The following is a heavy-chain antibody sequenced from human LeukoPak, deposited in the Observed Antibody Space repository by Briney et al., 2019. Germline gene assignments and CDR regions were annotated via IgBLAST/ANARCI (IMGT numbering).Heavy chain of an antibody. CDR1: GGSISSYY. J-gene: IGHJ4*02. V-gene: IGHV4-59*01. CDR2: TYYSGST. Sequence: PSETLSLTCTVSGGSISSYYWSWIRQPPGKGLEWIGYTYYSGSTNYNPSLKSRVTISVDTSKNQFSLKLSSVTAADTAVYYCARGVFLDYWGQGTLVTVSS. CDR3: ARGVFLDY.